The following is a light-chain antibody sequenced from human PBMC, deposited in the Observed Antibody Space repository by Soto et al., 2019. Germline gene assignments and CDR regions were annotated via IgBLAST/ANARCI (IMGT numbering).Light chain of an antibody. CDR1: QSVGSSY. J-gene: IGKJ4*01. V-gene: IGKV3D-20*01. CDR3: QQFSSYPLT. CDR2: DAS. Sequence: EIVLTQSPATLSLSPGERATLSCGASQSVGSSYLAWYQQKPGLAPRLLIYDASSRATGIPDRFSGGGSGTDFTLTISRLEPEDFAVYYCQQFSSYPLTFGGGTKVEIK.